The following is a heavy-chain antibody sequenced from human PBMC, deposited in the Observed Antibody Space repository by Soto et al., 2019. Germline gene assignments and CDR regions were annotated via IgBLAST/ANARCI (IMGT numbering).Heavy chain of an antibody. Sequence: PSETLSLTCTVSGGSLSSGGYYWSWIRQHPGEGLEWIGYIYFSGSTFYNPSLRSRVTISVDTSKNQFSLKLGSVTAADTAVYYCARGGSGSSYSWFAPWGQGTLVTVSS. J-gene: IGHJ5*02. D-gene: IGHD3-10*01. CDR3: ARGGSGSSYSWFAP. CDR1: GGSLSSGGYY. V-gene: IGHV4-31*03. CDR2: IYFSGST.